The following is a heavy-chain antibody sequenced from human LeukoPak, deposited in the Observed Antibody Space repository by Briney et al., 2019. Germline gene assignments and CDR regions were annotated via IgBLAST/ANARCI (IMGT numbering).Heavy chain of an antibody. CDR3: ARDLPGYNYGYAFDY. J-gene: IGHJ4*02. CDR1: GFTFSTYT. Sequence: QPGGSLRLSCVASGFTFSTYTMHWVRQAPGKGLEWVALISYDGSRIHYADSVKCRFIISRDNSKNTLFLQVNSLRAEDTAVYYCARDLPGYNYGYAFDYWGQGTLVTVSS. CDR2: ISYDGSRI. D-gene: IGHD5-18*01. V-gene: IGHV3-30-3*01.